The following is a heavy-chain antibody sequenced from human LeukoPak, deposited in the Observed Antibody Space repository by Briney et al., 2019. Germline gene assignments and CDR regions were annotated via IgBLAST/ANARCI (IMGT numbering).Heavy chain of an antibody. CDR2: INPSGGST. CDR1: GYTFPSYS. V-gene: IGHV1-46*01. D-gene: IGHD5-24*01. Sequence: ASVKVSCKASGYTFPSYSMHWVRQAPGQGLEWMGIINPSGGSTSYAQKFQGRVTMTRDTSTSTVYMDLSSLRSEDTAVYYCARDLRRDVYNRDWYLDLWGRGTWSLSPQ. CDR3: ARDLRRDVYNRDWYLDL. J-gene: IGHJ2*01.